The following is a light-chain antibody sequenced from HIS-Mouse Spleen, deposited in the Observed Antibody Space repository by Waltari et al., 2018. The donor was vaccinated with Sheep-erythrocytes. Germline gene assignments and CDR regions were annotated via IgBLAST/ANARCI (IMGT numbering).Light chain of an antibody. J-gene: IGKJ2*01. CDR2: GAS. Sequence: EIVLTQSPGTLSLSPGERATLSCRASQSVSSSYLAWHQQQPGQAPRPLIYGASSRATGIPDRFSGSGSGTDFTLTISRLEPEDFAVYYCQQYGSSPTFGQGTKLEIK. CDR3: QQYGSSPT. V-gene: IGKV3-20*01. CDR1: QSVSSSY.